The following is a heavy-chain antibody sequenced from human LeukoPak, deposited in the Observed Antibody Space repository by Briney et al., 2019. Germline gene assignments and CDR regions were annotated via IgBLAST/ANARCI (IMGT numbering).Heavy chain of an antibody. CDR3: ARAYVVVTAITTSYFDY. V-gene: IGHV3-30*03. J-gene: IGHJ4*02. Sequence: GGSLRLSCAASGFTFSSYSMNWVRQAPGKGLEWVAVISYDGSEKYYADSVKGRFTISRDNSKNTLHLQMNSLRAEDTAVYYCARAYVVVTAITTSYFDYWGQGTLVTVSS. D-gene: IGHD2-21*02. CDR2: ISYDGSEK. CDR1: GFTFSSYS.